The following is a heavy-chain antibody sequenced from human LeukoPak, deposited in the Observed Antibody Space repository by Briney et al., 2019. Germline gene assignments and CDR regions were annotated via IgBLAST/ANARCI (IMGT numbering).Heavy chain of an antibody. CDR3: ARVARCTSCFDVDY. V-gene: IGHV4-34*12. Sequence: SETLSLTCAVYGGSFSGYYWSWIRQPPGKGLGWIGSFFLKGSTYYNPSLKSRVTISVDTSKNQFSLTLSSVTAADTAVYYCARVARCTSCFDVDYWGQGTLVTVSS. D-gene: IGHD2-2*01. CDR2: FFLKGST. CDR1: GGSFSGYY. J-gene: IGHJ4*02.